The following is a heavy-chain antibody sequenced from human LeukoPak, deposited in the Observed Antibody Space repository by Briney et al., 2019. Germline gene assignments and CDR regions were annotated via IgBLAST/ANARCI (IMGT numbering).Heavy chain of an antibody. V-gene: IGHV3-23*01. CDR1: GFTFSSYA. CDR2: ISGSGGST. Sequence: GGSLRLSFAASGFTFSSYAMSWVRQAPGKGLEWVSAISGSGGSTYYADSVKGRFTISRDNSKNTLYLQMNSLRAEDTAVYYCAKVQQVVVVTGAAGDAFDIWGQGTMVTVSS. CDR3: AKVQQVVVVTGAAGDAFDI. D-gene: IGHD3-22*01. J-gene: IGHJ3*02.